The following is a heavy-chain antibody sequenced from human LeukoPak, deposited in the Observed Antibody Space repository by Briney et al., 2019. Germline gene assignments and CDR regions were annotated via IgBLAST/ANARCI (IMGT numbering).Heavy chain of an antibody. D-gene: IGHD4-23*01. J-gene: IGHJ6*03. V-gene: IGHV1-24*01. CDR2: FDPEDGET. Sequence: ASVKVSCKVSGYTLTELSMHWVRQAPGKGLEWMGGFDPEDGETIYAQKFQGRVTMTEDTSTDTAYMELSSLRSEDTAVYYCATTPPVADYYYYMDVWGKGTTVTVSS. CDR3: ATTPPVADYYYYMDV. CDR1: GYTLTELS.